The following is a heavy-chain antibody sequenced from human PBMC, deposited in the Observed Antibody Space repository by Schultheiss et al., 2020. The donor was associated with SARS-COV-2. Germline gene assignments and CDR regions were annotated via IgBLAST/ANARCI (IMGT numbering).Heavy chain of an antibody. CDR2: IYHSGST. CDR3: ARQWGGSYYFYYYVDV. CDR1: GGSISSSNW. J-gene: IGHJ6*03. Sequence: SETLSLTCAVSGGSISSSNWWSWVRQPPGKGLEWIGEIYHSGSTNYNPSLKSRVTISVDTSKNQFSLKLSSVTAADTAVYYCARQWGGSYYFYYYVDVWGKGTTVTVSS. D-gene: IGHD1-26*01. V-gene: IGHV4-4*02.